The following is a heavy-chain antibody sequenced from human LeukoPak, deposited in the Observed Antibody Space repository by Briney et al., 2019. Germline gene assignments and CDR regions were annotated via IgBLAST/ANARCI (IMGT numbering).Heavy chain of an antibody. Sequence: GGSLRLSCAASGFTFSSYSMNWVRQAPGKGLEWVSYISSSSSTIYYADSVKGRFTISRDNAKNSLYLQMNSLRAEDTAVYYCARVFAAMVTPNDAFDIWGQGTMVTVSS. D-gene: IGHD5-18*01. CDR3: ARVFAAMVTPNDAFDI. V-gene: IGHV3-48*01. J-gene: IGHJ3*02. CDR2: ISSSSSTI. CDR1: GFTFSSYS.